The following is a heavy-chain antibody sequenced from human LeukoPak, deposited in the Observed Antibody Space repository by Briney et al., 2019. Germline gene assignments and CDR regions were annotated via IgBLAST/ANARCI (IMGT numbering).Heavy chain of an antibody. Sequence: GRSLRLSCAASGFTFSSYAMHWVRQAPGKGLEWVAVISYDGSNKYYADSVKGRFTISRDNSKNTLYLQMNSLRAEDTAVYYCARGRYSSSWYPRIFLFDYWGQGTLVTVSS. CDR3: ARGRYSSSWYPRIFLFDY. V-gene: IGHV3-30*04. CDR2: ISYDGSNK. CDR1: GFTFSSYA. D-gene: IGHD6-13*01. J-gene: IGHJ4*02.